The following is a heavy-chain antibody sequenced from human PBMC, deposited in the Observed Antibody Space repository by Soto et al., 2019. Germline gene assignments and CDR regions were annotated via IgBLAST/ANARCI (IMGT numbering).Heavy chain of an antibody. J-gene: IGHJ4*02. CDR1: GYSFTSYW. D-gene: IGHD3-9*01. Sequence: PGESLKISCKGSGYSFTSYWIGWVRQMPGKGLEWMGIIYPGDSDTRYSPSFQGQVTISADKSISTAYLQWSSLKASDTAMYYCARLSVPGILTGYYHLDYWGQGTLVTVSS. V-gene: IGHV5-51*01. CDR3: ARLSVPGILTGYYHLDY. CDR2: IYPGDSDT.